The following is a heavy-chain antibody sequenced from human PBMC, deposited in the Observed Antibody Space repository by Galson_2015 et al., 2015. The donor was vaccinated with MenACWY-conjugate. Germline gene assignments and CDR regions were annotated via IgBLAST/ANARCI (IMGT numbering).Heavy chain of an antibody. CDR3: ARGPTEQYYEGSGYYYFDN. D-gene: IGHD3-22*01. V-gene: IGHV4-34*01. CDR1: GGSFNNYY. Sequence: ETLSLTCAVYGGSFNNYYWSWIRQSPGKGLEWIGEVNQSGRTNYNPSLRSRVIISADTSKNQFSLKVYSVTVADTAVYHCARGPTEQYYEGSGYYYFDNWGQGILVTVSS. CDR2: VNQSGRT. J-gene: IGHJ4*02.